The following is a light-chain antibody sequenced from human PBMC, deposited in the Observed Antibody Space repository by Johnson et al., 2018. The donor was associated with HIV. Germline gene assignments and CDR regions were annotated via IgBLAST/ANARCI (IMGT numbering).Light chain of an antibody. V-gene: IGLV1-51*02. J-gene: IGLJ1*01. Sequence: QSVLTQPPSVSAAPGQKVTISCSGSTSSIGNNYVSWYQHLPGTAPKLLIYENNKRPSGIPDRFSGSKSCPSATLGITGLQPGDEADYYCGTWDSSLSADVFGTGTKVTVL. CDR2: ENN. CDR3: GTWDSSLSADV. CDR1: TSSIGNNY.